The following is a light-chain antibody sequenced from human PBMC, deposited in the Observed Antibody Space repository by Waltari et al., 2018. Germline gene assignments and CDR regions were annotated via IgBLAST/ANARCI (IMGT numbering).Light chain of an antibody. Sequence: DIQLTQSPTFLSASVGDRVTISCRASQDISSSLAWYQQKPGEAPKLLIYAASTLQSGVPSRFSGSGSGTEFTLTISSLQPEDFAAYYCQQLNVYPLTFGGGSKVEIK. CDR1: QDISSS. CDR2: AAS. J-gene: IGKJ4*01. V-gene: IGKV1-9*01. CDR3: QQLNVYPLT.